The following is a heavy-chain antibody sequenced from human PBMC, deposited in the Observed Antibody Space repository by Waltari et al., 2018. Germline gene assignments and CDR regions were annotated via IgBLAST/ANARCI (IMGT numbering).Heavy chain of an antibody. D-gene: IGHD6-25*01. V-gene: IGHV4-39*07. J-gene: IGHJ4*02. Sequence: QLQLQESGPGLVKPSETLSLTCTVSGGPIRRRNYYWCWIRQPPGKGLEWIGNVYYSGGTYYNPSLKSRVTISVDTSKNQFSLNLFSVTAADTAVYYCARHRSGSPRDGIDYWGRGRLVTVS. CDR2: VYYSGGT. CDR1: GGPIRRRNYY. CDR3: ARHRSGSPRDGIDY.